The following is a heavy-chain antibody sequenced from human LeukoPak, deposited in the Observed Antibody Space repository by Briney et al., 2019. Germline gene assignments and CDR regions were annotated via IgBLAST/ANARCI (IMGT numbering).Heavy chain of an antibody. V-gene: IGHV4-39*01. CDR1: GGSITSSSYY. D-gene: IGHD5-18*01. Sequence: SETLSLTCTVSGGSITSSSYYWGWIRQPPGKGLEWIGSIYYSGSTYYNPSLKSRVTISVDTSKNQFYLKLGSVTAADTAVFYCAGNIQVWSTFDYWGQGTLVTVSS. CDR3: AGNIQVWSTFDY. CDR2: IYYSGST. J-gene: IGHJ4*02.